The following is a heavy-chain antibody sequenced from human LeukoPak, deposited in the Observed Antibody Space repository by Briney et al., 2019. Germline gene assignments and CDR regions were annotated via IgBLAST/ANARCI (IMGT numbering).Heavy chain of an antibody. D-gene: IGHD6-19*01. CDR3: ARGGVGNGWYYFDY. CDR1: GDSISSGGYS. V-gene: IGHV4-30-2*01. Sequence: SQTLSLTCAVSGDSISSGGYSWSWIRQPPGKGLEWIGYIYHSGSTYYNPSLKSRVTISVDRSKNQFSLKLSSVTAADTAVYYCARGGVGNGWYYFDYWGQGTLVTVSS. CDR2: IYHSGST. J-gene: IGHJ4*02.